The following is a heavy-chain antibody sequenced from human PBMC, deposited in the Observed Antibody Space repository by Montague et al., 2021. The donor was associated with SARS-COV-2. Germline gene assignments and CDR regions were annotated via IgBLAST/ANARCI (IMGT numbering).Heavy chain of an antibody. D-gene: IGHD3-16*01. J-gene: IGHJ6*02. CDR1: GFSISSGYC. CDR3: ARSVQFAYGLDV. Sequence: SETLSLTCSVSGFSISSGYCWGWIRQTPGKGLEWIGSRYQNGATXYSPSLKRPVTILLDTSKNQFSLSLTSVTAADTAVYYCARSVQFAYGLDVWGQGTTVTISS. V-gene: IGHV4-38-2*02. CDR2: RYQNGAT.